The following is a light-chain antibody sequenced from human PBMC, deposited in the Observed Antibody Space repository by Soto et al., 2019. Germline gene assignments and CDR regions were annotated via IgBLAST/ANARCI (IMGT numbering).Light chain of an antibody. CDR3: QQGT. CDR1: QSVSSY. CDR2: DAS. Sequence: EILLTQSPAPPSFFPRGKNTLSCRASQSVSSYLAWYQQKPGQAPRLLIYDASNRATGIPARFSGSGSGTDFTLTISSLEPEDFAVYYCQQGTFGQGTKVDIK. V-gene: IGKV3-11*01. J-gene: IGKJ1*01.